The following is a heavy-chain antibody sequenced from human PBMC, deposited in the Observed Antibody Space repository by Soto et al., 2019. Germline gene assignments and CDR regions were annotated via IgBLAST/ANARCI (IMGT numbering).Heavy chain of an antibody. D-gene: IGHD3-22*01. J-gene: IGHJ4*02. Sequence: QVQLVESGGGVVQPGRSLRLSCAASGFTFSSYGMHWVRQAPGKGLEWVAVISYDGSKKYYADSVTGRFTISRDNAKNTLYLQMNSLRAEDTAVYYCAKDTYDSSGCFDYWGQGTLVTVSS. CDR1: GFTFSSYG. V-gene: IGHV3-30*18. CDR3: AKDTYDSSGCFDY. CDR2: ISYDGSKK.